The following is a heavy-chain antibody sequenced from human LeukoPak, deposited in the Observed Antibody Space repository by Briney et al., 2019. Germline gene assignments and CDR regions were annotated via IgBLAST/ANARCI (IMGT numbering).Heavy chain of an antibody. CDR3: AKDEEGPFDY. V-gene: IGHV3-23*01. CDR2: ISGSGGST. Sequence: PGGSLRLSCAASGFTFSSYAMSWVRQAPGKGLEWVSAISGSGGSTYYADSVEGRFAISRDNSKNTLYLQMNSLRAEDTAVYYCAKDEEGPFDYWGQGTLVTVSS. CDR1: GFTFSSYA. J-gene: IGHJ4*02.